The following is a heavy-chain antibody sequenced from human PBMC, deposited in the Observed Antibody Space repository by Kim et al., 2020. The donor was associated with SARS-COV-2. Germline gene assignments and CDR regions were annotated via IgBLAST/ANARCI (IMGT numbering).Heavy chain of an antibody. J-gene: IGHJ5*02. Sequence: SETLSLTCTVSGGSISSSSYYWGWIRQPPGKGLEWIGSIYYSGRTYYNPSLKSRVTISVDTSKNQFSLKLRSVTAADTAVYYCARQAQSWYVVVVSAAMLTWFEPWGQGTVVTVSS. D-gene: IGHD2-2*01. V-gene: IGHV4-39*01. CDR3: ARQAQSWYVVVVSAAMLTWFEP. CDR2: IYYSGRT. CDR1: GGSISSSSYY.